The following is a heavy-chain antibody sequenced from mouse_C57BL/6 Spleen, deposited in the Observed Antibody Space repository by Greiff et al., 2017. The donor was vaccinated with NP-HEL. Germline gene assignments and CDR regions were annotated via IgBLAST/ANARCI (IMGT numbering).Heavy chain of an antibody. J-gene: IGHJ2*01. V-gene: IGHV1-26*01. CDR2: INPNNGGT. Sequence: EVQLQQSGPELVKPGASVKISCKASGYTFTDYYMNWVKQSHGKSLEWIGDINPNNGGTSYNQKFKGKATLTVDKSSSTAYMELRSLTSEDSAVYYCARSSHYYGSSYFDYWGQGTTLTVSS. CDR1: GYTFTDYY. CDR3: ARSSHYYGSSYFDY. D-gene: IGHD1-1*01.